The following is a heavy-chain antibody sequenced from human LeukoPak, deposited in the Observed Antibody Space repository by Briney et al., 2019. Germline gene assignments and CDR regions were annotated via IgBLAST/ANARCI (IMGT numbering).Heavy chain of an antibody. V-gene: IGHV3-73*01. J-gene: IGHJ4*02. CDR2: IRSKANSYAT. CDR3: TSSKEGDY. Sequence: PGGSLRLSCAAPGFTFSGSAMHWVRQASGKGLEWVGRIRSKANSYATAYAASVEGRFTISRDDSKNTAYLQMNSLKTEDTAVYYCTSSKEGDYWGQGTLVTVSS. CDR1: GFTFSGSA.